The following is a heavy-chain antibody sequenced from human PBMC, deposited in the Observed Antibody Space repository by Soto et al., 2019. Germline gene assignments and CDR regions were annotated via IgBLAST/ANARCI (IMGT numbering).Heavy chain of an antibody. J-gene: IGHJ4*02. Sequence: SVKVSCKASGGTFSSYAISWVRQAPGQGLEWMGGIIPIFGTANYAQKFQGRVTITADKSTSTAYMELSSLRSEDTAVYYCASDSSGYYPYYFDYCGQGTLVTVSS. V-gene: IGHV1-69*06. CDR3: ASDSSGYYPYYFDY. CDR1: GGTFSSYA. CDR2: IIPIFGTA. D-gene: IGHD3-22*01.